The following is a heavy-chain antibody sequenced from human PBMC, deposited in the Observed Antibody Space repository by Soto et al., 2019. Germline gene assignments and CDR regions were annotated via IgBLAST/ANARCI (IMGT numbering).Heavy chain of an antibody. D-gene: IGHD1-26*01. J-gene: IGHJ4*02. CDR1: GFNFKIYA. Sequence: EVQLLESGGGLAQAGGSLRLSCAASGFNFKIYAMNWIRQAPGKGLEWVSVMIGDGTSWDYADSVRGRFTISRDNSKNTLYLPMNNLRAEDTAIYYCAKDLRPDGRYDLDYWGQGTLVTVSS. CDR3: AKDLRPDGRYDLDY. CDR2: MIGDGTSW. V-gene: IGHV3-23*01.